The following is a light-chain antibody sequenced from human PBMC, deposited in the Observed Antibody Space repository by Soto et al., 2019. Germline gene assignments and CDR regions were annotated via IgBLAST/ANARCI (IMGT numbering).Light chain of an antibody. J-gene: IGLJ1*01. CDR3: ASYTSTYTYV. CDR1: GSDVGGYEY. Sequence: QSALAQPASVSGSPGQSITISCTGAGSDVGGYEYVSWYQQHPGKVPKLMIYEVSDRPSGVSTRFSGSKSGNTASLTISGLQAEHEADYYCASYTSTYTYVFGSSTKV. V-gene: IGLV2-14*01. CDR2: EVS.